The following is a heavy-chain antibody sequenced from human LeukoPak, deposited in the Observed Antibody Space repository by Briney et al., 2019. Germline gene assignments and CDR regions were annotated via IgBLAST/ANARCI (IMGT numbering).Heavy chain of an antibody. J-gene: IGHJ4*02. Sequence: SVKVSCKASGGTFSSYAISWVRQAPGQGLEWMGRIIPILGIANYAQKLQGRVTMTTDTSTGTAYMELRSLRSDDTAVYYCARERKGPLDYWGQGTLVTVSS. CDR3: ARERKGPLDY. V-gene: IGHV1-69*04. CDR1: GGTFSSYA. CDR2: IIPILGIA.